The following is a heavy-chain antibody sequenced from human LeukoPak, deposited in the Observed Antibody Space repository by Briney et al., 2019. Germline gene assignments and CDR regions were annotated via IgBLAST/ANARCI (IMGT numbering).Heavy chain of an antibody. CDR1: GYTFNGNS. Sequence: GASVKVSCKTSGYTFNGNSVNWVRQAPGQGLEWMGYINTNTGDPTYAQDFTGRFVFSLDTSVSTAYLQISSLEAEDTAIYYCTRDLNYNKLDHWGQGTLVTVSS. CDR3: TRDLNYNKLDH. J-gene: IGHJ5*02. CDR2: INTNTGDP. V-gene: IGHV7-4-1*02.